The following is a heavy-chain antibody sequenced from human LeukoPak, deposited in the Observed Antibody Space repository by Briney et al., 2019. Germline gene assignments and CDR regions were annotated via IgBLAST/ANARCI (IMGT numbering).Heavy chain of an antibody. CDR3: ARASQWLAFDS. CDR2: IYNGDNT. CDR1: GFIVSSNY. V-gene: IGHV3-66*01. D-gene: IGHD6-19*01. J-gene: IGHJ4*02. Sequence: GGSLRLSCAASGFIVSSNYMTWVRQAPGKGLEWVSVIYNGDNTNYADSVKGRFTISRDSSKNTLFLQMNSLRAEDTAVYYCARASQWLAFDSWGQETLVTVSS.